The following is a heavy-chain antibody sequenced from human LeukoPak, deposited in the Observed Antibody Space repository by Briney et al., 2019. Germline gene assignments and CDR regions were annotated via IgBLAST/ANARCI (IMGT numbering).Heavy chain of an antibody. J-gene: IGHJ5*02. CDR3: ARDLRIEVAAPQAGENWFDP. CDR2: ISGYNGDT. V-gene: IGHV1-18*01. D-gene: IGHD6-19*01. CDR1: GYTFTSYG. Sequence: ASVKVSCKASGYTFTSYGINWVRQAPGQGLEWMGWISGYNGDTIYAQKFQDRVTMTTDTSTSTAYMVLRSLRPDDTAVFYCARDLRIEVAAPQAGENWFDPWGQGTLVTVSS.